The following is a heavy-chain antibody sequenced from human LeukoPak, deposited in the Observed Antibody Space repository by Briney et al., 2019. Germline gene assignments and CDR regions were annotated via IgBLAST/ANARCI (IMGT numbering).Heavy chain of an antibody. D-gene: IGHD1-1*01. Sequence: SETLSLTCTVSGDSISNYYWSWIRQPAGKGLEWIGRIYTSGSTNYNPSLKSRVTVSVDTSKNQFSLKLSSVSAADTAVYYCARDPKTVHPANWFDPWGQGTLVTVSS. CDR1: GDSISNYY. V-gene: IGHV4-4*07. CDR2: IYTSGST. CDR3: ARDPKTVHPANWFDP. J-gene: IGHJ5*02.